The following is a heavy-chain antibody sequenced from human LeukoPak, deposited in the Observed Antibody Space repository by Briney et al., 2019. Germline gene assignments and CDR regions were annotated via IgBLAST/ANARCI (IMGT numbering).Heavy chain of an antibody. V-gene: IGHV3-7*01. D-gene: IGHD3-10*01. J-gene: IGHJ6*04. CDR3: ARDAGGSMDV. Sequence: GGSLRLSCAASGFTFSAFWMSWVRQAPGKGLEWVANIKQEGSEKYYVDSVKGRFTISRDDAKNSPFLQMNSLRVEDTAVYYCARDAGGSMDVWGKGTTVTVSS. CDR2: IKQEGSEK. CDR1: GFTFSAFW.